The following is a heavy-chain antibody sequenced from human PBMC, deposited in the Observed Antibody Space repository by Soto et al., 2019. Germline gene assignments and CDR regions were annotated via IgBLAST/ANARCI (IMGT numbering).Heavy chain of an antibody. Sequence: PRGSLRLSSAASGLTVSSSYMSWVRQAPGKGLQWVSVIYSAGSTYYANSVKGRFTISRDISTNMVYLQMSSLTDEDTAVYYCARVRVPKYRSAISIDFCCQAALLTV. CDR3: ARVRVPKYRSAISIDF. J-gene: IGHJ4*02. V-gene: IGHV3-53*01. CDR2: IYSAGST. CDR1: GLTVSSSY. D-gene: IGHD6-25*01.